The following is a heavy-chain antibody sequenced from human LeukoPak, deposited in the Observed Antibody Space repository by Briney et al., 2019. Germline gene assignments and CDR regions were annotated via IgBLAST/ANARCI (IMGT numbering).Heavy chain of an antibody. CDR2: IWCGGSNK. Sequence: GGSLRLSCAASGFTFSSYGMHWVRQAPGKGLEWVAVIWCGGSNKYYADSVKGRFTISRDNSKNTLYLQMNSLRAEDTAVYYCARDQSSSGYYYVGVDYWGQGTLVTVSS. J-gene: IGHJ4*02. CDR1: GFTFSSYG. V-gene: IGHV3-33*01. D-gene: IGHD3-22*01. CDR3: ARDQSSSGYYYVGVDY.